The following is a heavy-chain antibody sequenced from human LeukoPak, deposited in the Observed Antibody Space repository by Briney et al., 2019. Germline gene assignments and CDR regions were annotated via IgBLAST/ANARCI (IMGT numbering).Heavy chain of an antibody. CDR2: IYYSGTT. CDR3: ARNLYGSGSYLMDY. V-gene: IGHV4-39*01. D-gene: IGHD3-10*01. CDR1: GGSISSSSHY. J-gene: IGHJ4*02. Sequence: SETLSLTCTVSGGSISSSSHYWAWIRQPPGTGLEWIGSIYYSGTTFYNPSLKSRLTISVDTSNNQFSLKLSSVTAADTAVYYGARNLYGSGSYLMDYWGQGTLVTVSS.